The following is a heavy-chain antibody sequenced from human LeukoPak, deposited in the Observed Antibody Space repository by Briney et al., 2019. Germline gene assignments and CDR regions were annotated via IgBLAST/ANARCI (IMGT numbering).Heavy chain of an antibody. J-gene: IGHJ3*02. Sequence: GASVKVSCKASGGTFSSYAISWVRQAPGQGLEWMGGIIPIFGTANYAQKFQGRVTITTDESTSTAYMELSSLRSEDTAVYYCARISGTARPGMGAFDIWGQGTMVTVSS. V-gene: IGHV1-69*05. CDR2: IIPIFGTA. D-gene: IGHD6-6*01. CDR1: GGTFSSYA. CDR3: ARISGTARPGMGAFDI.